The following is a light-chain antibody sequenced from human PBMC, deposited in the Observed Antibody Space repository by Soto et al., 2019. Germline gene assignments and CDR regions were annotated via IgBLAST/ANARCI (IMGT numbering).Light chain of an antibody. Sequence: QSVLTQPASVSGSPGQSISISCTGTSSDIAGSKYVSWYQQHPGTARKLLIYEVTYRPSGVSDRFSGSKSGNTASLTGSGLQAEDEADYYCSSYSSSATLYVFGTGTKLTVL. J-gene: IGLJ1*01. V-gene: IGLV2-14*01. CDR2: EVT. CDR3: SSYSSSATLYV. CDR1: SSDIAGSKY.